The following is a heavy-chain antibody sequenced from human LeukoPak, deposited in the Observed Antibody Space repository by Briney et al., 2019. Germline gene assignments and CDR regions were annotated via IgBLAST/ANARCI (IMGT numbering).Heavy chain of an antibody. CDR1: GYTFSSYG. D-gene: IGHD4-17*01. J-gene: IGHJ5*02. CDR3: ARDPALNYRAYVGWLHP. V-gene: IGHV3-30*02. CDR2: IRYDGSTK. Sequence: GGSLRLSCAASGYTFSSYGRHWVRQAPGKGLEWVAFIRYDGSTKYYADSVKGRFTLTRDHYQNPLYLQMNSLRAEDPAVHYCARDPALNYRAYVGWLHPWGEGPVVTVSS.